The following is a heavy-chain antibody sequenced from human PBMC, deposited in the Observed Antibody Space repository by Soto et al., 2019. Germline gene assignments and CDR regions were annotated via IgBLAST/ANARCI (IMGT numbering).Heavy chain of an antibody. Sequence: GGSLRLSCAASGFTFDDYAMHWVRQAPGKGLEWVSGISCNSGSIGYADSVKGRFTISRDNAKNSLYLQMNSLRAEDTALYYCAKDMKYSSSWYFDYWGQGTLVTVSS. CDR3: AKDMKYSSSWYFDY. CDR2: ISCNSGSI. V-gene: IGHV3-9*01. J-gene: IGHJ4*02. D-gene: IGHD6-13*01. CDR1: GFTFDDYA.